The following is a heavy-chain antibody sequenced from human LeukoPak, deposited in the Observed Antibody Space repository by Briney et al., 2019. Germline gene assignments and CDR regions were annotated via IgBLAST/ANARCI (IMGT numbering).Heavy chain of an antibody. J-gene: IGHJ4*02. V-gene: IGHV3-30*04. CDR1: GFTFSSYT. Sequence: GGSLRLSCAASGFTFSSYTLHWVRQAPGKGLEWVAVMLYDGETAYYADSVKGRFTVSRDNSKNTLYLQMNSLRAEDTAVYYCAKGLYYPKAFFDYWGQGTLVTVSS. D-gene: IGHD3-10*01. CDR2: MLYDGETA. CDR3: AKGLYYPKAFFDY.